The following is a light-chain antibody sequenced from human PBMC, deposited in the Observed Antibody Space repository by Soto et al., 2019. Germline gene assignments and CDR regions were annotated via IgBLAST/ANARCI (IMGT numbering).Light chain of an antibody. V-gene: IGKV1-13*02. CDR3: QRYETFSGT. CDR2: DAS. J-gene: IGKJ1*01. CDR1: QGISSY. Sequence: AIQLTQSPSSLSASVGDRVTITCRASQGISSYLAWYQQKPGKAPKLLIYDASSLESGVPSTFSGRGSGTKFTLTIASLQRDDFATYYCQRYETFSGTFGQGTKVDIK.